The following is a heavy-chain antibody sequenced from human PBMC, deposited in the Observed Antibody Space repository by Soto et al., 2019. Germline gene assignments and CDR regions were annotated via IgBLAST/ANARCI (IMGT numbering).Heavy chain of an antibody. CDR3: ARQIYDSDTGPNFQYYFDS. Sequence: PGESLKISCKGSGYSFAGYWITWVRQKPGKGLEWMGRIDPSDSQTYYSPSFRGHVTISATKSITTVFLEWSSLRASDTAMYYCARQIYDSDTGPNFQYYFDSWGQGTPVTVSS. V-gene: IGHV5-10-1*01. CDR1: GYSFAGYW. D-gene: IGHD3-22*01. J-gene: IGHJ4*02. CDR2: IDPSDSQT.